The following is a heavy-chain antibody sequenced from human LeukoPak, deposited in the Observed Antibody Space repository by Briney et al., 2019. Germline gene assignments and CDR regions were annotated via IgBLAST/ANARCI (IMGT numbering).Heavy chain of an antibody. CDR3: ARDWCGGGSCYYFDY. D-gene: IGHD2-15*01. V-gene: IGHV3-33*01. CDR1: RFTFTDYG. J-gene: IGHJ4*02. CDR2: IWYDGSGK. Sequence: PGGSLRLSCAASRFTFTDYGMHWVRQPPGKGLEWVALIWYDGSGKYYADSVKGRFTISRDNSKNTLYLQMNSLRAEDTAVYYCARDWCGGGSCYYFDYWGQGTLVTVSS.